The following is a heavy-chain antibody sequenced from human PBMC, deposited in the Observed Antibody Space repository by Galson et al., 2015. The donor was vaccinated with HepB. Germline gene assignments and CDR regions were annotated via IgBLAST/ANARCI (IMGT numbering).Heavy chain of an antibody. CDR2: ISGYNGNT. V-gene: IGHV1-18*01. CDR1: GYTFTSYG. J-gene: IGHJ3*01. D-gene: IGHD3-22*01. CDR3: ARQPRLGPIRGALDL. Sequence: SVKVSCKASGYTFTSYGISWVRQAPGQGLEWMGCISGYNGNTHYAQKLQGRVTMTTDTSTTTAYMGLRSLRSDDTAVYYCARQPRLGPIRGALDLWGQGTMVTVSS.